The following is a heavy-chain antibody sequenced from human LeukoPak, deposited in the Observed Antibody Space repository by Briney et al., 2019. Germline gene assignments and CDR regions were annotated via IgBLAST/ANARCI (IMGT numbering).Heavy chain of an antibody. CDR3: ARYYYGSGSPDY. CDR2: ISSSSSYI. V-gene: IGHV3-21*01. Sequence: GGSLRLSCAASGFTFSSYSMNWVRQAPGKGLEWVSYISSSSSYIYYADSVNGRFTLSRDNAKNSLSLQMNSLRAEDTAVYYCARYYYGSGSPDYWGQGTLVTVSS. J-gene: IGHJ4*02. CDR1: GFTFSSYS. D-gene: IGHD3-10*01.